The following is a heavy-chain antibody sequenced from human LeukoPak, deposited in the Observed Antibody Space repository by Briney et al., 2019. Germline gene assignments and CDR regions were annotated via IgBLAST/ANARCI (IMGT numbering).Heavy chain of an antibody. D-gene: IGHD6-19*01. J-gene: IGHJ5*02. CDR1: GFTFSNYA. CDR3: ARVLDSSGWPA. Sequence: GGSLRLSCVASGFTFSNYAMGWVRQAPGKGLEWVSAITGSGDSTYYADSVTGRFTISRDNSKNTLYLQMSYLRDEDTAVYSCARVLDSSGWPAWGQGTLVTVSS. V-gene: IGHV3-23*01. CDR2: ITGSGDST.